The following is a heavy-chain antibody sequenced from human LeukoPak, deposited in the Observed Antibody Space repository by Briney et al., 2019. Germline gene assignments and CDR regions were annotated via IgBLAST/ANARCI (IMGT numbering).Heavy chain of an antibody. CDR1: GGSMNTYY. D-gene: IGHD3-22*01. CDR2: IYASGST. V-gene: IGHV4-4*07. CDR3: ARGRDSSGYYYPLFDS. J-gene: IGHJ4*02. Sequence: PSETLSLTCTVSGGSMNTYYWTWIRQPAGKGLEWIGRIYASGSTNYNPSLGSRVTMLVDTSKKQFSLKLSSVTAADTAVYYCARGRDSSGYYYPLFDSWGQGTLVTVSS.